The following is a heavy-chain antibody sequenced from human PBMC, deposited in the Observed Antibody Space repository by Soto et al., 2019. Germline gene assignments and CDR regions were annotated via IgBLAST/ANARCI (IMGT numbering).Heavy chain of an antibody. J-gene: IGHJ4*02. CDR2: INPNSGGT. Sequence: ASVKVSCKASGYTFTGYYMHWVRQAPGQGLEWMGWINPNSGGTNYAQKFQGWVTMTRDTSISTAYMELSRLRSDDTAVYYCARSDASDLLTGYYTAFAFDYGGQGSLVTVS. D-gene: IGHD3-9*01. V-gene: IGHV1-2*04. CDR3: ARSDASDLLTGYYTAFAFDY. CDR1: GYTFTGYY.